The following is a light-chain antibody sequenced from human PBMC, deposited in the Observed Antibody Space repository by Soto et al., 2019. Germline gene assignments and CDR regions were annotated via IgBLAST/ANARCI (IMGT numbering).Light chain of an antibody. V-gene: IGKV1-39*01. CDR1: QSIDSY. J-gene: IGKJ1*01. CDR2: AAS. CDR3: QQYNSYTWT. Sequence: IPMTQYPNSLSASVGDRVTITCRASQSIDSYLNWYQQKPGKAPKLLIYAASTLQSGVPSRFSGSGSGTDFTLTISALQPEDFAPYYCQQYNSYTWTFGQGTKVDIK.